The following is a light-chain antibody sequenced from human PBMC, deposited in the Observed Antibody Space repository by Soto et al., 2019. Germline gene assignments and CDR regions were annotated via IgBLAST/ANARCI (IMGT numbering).Light chain of an antibody. CDR2: EVS. CDR3: GSYTSSSTLEV. J-gene: IGLJ1*01. V-gene: IGLV2-14*01. Sequence: QSALTQPASVSGSPGQSITISCTGTRSDVGDYNFVSWYQQHPGKAPKLMIYEVSNRPSGVSNRFSGSKSGNTASLTISGLQAEDEADYYCGSYTSSSTLEVFGTGTKLTVL. CDR1: RSDVGDYNF.